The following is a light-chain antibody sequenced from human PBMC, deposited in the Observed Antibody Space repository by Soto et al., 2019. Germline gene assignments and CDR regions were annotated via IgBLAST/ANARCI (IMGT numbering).Light chain of an antibody. CDR1: QSVSSN. J-gene: IGKJ5*01. Sequence: EIVLTQSPGTLSASPGERATLSCRASQSVSSNLAWYQQKPGQAPRLLIYGASNRATDIPDRFSGRGSGTDFTLTISRLEPEDFAVYYCQQYGSSPPSSTFGQGTRLEIK. CDR3: QQYGSSPPSST. V-gene: IGKV3-20*01. CDR2: GAS.